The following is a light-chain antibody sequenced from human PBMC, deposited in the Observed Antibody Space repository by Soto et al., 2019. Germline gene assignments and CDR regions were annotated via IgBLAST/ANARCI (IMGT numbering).Light chain of an antibody. CDR2: DVS. V-gene: IGLV2-14*01. CDR1: RMDVGAYNY. CDR3: SSYTSATTYV. Sequence: QSVLTQPASFAASPGQSIIISFPGTRMDVGAYNYDSWYQQYPGEAPKVIIYDVSHRPAGVSNRFSGSKSGNTASLTISGLQTQDEADYYCSSYTSATTYVFGTGTKVTVL. J-gene: IGLJ1*01.